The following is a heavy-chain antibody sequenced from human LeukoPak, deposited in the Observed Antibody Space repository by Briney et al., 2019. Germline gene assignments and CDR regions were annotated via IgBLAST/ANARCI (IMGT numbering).Heavy chain of an antibody. CDR1: GGSISSYY. CDR3: ARGGNYWYNWFDP. Sequence: SETLSLTCTVSGGSISSYYWSWIRQPPEKGLEWIGYIYYSGSTNYNPSLKSRVTISVDTSKNQFSLKLSSVTAADTAVYYCARGGNYWYNWFDPWGQGTLVTVSS. J-gene: IGHJ5*02. D-gene: IGHD1-7*01. V-gene: IGHV4-59*01. CDR2: IYYSGST.